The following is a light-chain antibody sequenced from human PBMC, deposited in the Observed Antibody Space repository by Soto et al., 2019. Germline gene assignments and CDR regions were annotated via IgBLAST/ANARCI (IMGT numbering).Light chain of an antibody. CDR2: GNS. V-gene: IGLV1-40*01. CDR1: SSNIGAGYD. J-gene: IGLJ2*01. Sequence: QSVLTQPPSVSGAPGQRVTISCTGSSSNIGAGYDVHWYQQLPGTAPKLLIYGNSNRPSGVPDRFSGSKSGTSASLAITGLQAEDEADYYCQSHDSSLSVHVVFGGGTKLTVL. CDR3: QSHDSSLSVHVV.